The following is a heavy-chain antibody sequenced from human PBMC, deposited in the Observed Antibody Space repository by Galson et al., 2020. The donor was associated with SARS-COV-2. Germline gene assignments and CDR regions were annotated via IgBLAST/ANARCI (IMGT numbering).Heavy chain of an antibody. D-gene: IGHD6-19*01. Sequence: SQTLSLTCTVSGGSIRSSNYYWGWIRQPPGKGLEWIGSVLNSGTTHYSPSLQSRVTISVDTSKNQFSLNLNSVTAADTAMYYCARDATSSGWYNGFDPWGQGPLVTVAS. CDR3: ARDATSSGWYNGFDP. CDR2: VLNSGTT. J-gene: IGHJ5*02. V-gene: IGHV4-39*07. CDR1: GGSIRSSNYY.